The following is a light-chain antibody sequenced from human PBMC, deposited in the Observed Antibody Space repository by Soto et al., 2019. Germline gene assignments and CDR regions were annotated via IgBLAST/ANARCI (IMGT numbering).Light chain of an antibody. V-gene: IGLV3-1*01. CDR2: QDS. CDR1: KLGDKY. Sequence: SYELTQPPSVSVSPGQTASITCSGDKLGDKYACWYQQKPGQSPVLVIYQDSKRPSGIPERFSGSNSGNTDTLTISGAQAMDEADYYCQAWDSSTGVFGGGTKPTVL. CDR3: QAWDSSTGV. J-gene: IGLJ2*01.